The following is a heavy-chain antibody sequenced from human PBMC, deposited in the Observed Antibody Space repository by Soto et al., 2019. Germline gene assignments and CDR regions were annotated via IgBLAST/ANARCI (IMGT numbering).Heavy chain of an antibody. V-gene: IGHV3-30*18. CDR2: ISYDGSNK. CDR3: AKAPPPAVGATFPPTDY. Sequence: PGGSLRLSCAASGLTFSSYGMHWVRQAPGKGLEWVAVISYDGSNKYYADSVKGRFTISRDNSKNTLYLQMNSLRAEDTAVYYCAKAPPPAVGATFPPTDYWGQGTLVTVSS. CDR1: GLTFSSYG. D-gene: IGHD1-26*01. J-gene: IGHJ4*02.